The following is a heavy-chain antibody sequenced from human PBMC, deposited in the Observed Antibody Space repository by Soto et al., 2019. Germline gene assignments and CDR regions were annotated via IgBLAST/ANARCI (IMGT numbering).Heavy chain of an antibody. Sequence: EVQLLESGGGLVQPGGSLRLSCAASGFTFSSYAMNWVRQAPGKGLEWVSAISSSGDRTYYADSVKGRFTISRDNSKNTLYPQVNSLRADDAAVYYCAKSNLYCSGTSCYVFDFWGQGTLVTVSS. J-gene: IGHJ4*02. V-gene: IGHV3-23*01. CDR3: AKSNLYCSGTSCYVFDF. CDR2: ISSSGDRT. D-gene: IGHD2-2*01. CDR1: GFTFSSYA.